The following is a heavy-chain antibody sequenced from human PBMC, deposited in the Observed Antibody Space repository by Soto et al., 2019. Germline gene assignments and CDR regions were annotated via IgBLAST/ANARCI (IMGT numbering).Heavy chain of an antibody. J-gene: IGHJ4*02. Sequence: GGSLRLSCAASGFTFSSYGMHWVRQAPGKGLEWVAVISYDGSNKYYADSVKGRFTTSRDNSKNTLYLQMNSLRAEDTAVYYCAKDMAYCSSTSCLPLPDYWGQGTLVTVSS. CDR3: AKDMAYCSSTSCLPLPDY. CDR2: ISYDGSNK. D-gene: IGHD2-2*01. V-gene: IGHV3-30*18. CDR1: GFTFSSYG.